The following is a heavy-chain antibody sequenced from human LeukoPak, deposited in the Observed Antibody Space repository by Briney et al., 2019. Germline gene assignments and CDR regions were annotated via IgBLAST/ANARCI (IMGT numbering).Heavy chain of an antibody. Sequence: GRSLRLSCAASGFTFSRYGMHWVRQAPGKGLEWVAIIWSDGSNKYYADSVKGRFTISRDNSKKTLYLQMNSLRAEDTAVYYCATLSGDSHGYDYWGQGTLVTVSS. D-gene: IGHD5-18*01. CDR3: ATLSGDSHGYDY. J-gene: IGHJ4*02. CDR2: IWSDGSNK. V-gene: IGHV3-33*01. CDR1: GFTFSRYG.